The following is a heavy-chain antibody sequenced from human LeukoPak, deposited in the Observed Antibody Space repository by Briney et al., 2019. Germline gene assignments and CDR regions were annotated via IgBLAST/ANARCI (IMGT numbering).Heavy chain of an antibody. V-gene: IGHV4-61*08. CDR1: GGSVSSGGYY. J-gene: IGHJ5*02. Sequence: PSETLSLTCTVSGGSVSSGGYYWSWIRQPPGKGLEWIGYIYYSGSTNYNPSLKSRVTISVDTSKNQFSLKLSSVTAADTAVYYCASGSNYYDSSGYFNWFDPWGQGTLVTVSS. CDR2: IYYSGST. D-gene: IGHD3-22*01. CDR3: ASGSNYYDSSGYFNWFDP.